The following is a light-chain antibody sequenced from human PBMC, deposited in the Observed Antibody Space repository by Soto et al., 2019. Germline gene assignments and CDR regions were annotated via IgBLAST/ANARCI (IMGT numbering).Light chain of an antibody. CDR1: QSVNSRF. CDR2: GVS. CDR3: QHYDGPPFT. V-gene: IGKV3-20*01. J-gene: IGKJ3*01. Sequence: EIVLTQSPGTLSLSPGERATLSCRASQSVNSRFLAWYQQKPGQAPSLLIYGVSSRATGIPDRFSGSGSGTDFTLIISRLELEDFAVYYCQHYDGPPFTFGPGTNVDIK.